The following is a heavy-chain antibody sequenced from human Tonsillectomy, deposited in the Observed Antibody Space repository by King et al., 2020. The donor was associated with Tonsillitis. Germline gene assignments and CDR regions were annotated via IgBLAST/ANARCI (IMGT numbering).Heavy chain of an antibody. CDR2: ICSSGDT. CDR3: ARAYGDHIRYFDS. D-gene: IGHD4-17*01. J-gene: IGHJ4*02. Sequence: QLVQSGGGLVQPGGSLRLSCPVSGFTVSSTYMGWVRQAPGKGLEWVAGICSSGDTAYADPVKGRSTISTDNSKNTLYLQMNNLRVEDTAVYYCARAYGDHIRYFDSWGQGILVTVSS. V-gene: IGHV3-66*01. CDR1: GFTVSSTY.